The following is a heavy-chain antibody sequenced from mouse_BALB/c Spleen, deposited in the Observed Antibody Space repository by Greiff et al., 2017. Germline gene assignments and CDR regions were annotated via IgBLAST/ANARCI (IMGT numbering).Heavy chain of an antibody. J-gene: IGHJ4*01. CDR3: ARSSYYGNSHDYAMDY. CDR1: GFTFSSFG. D-gene: IGHD2-10*01. CDR2: ISSGSSTI. V-gene: IGHV5-17*02. Sequence: VQLKESGGGLVQPGGSRKLSCAASGFTFSSFGMHWVRQAPEKGLEWVAYISSGSSTIYYADTVKGRFTISRDNPKNTLFLQMTSLRSEDTAMYYCARSSYYGNSHDYAMDYWGQGTSVTVSS.